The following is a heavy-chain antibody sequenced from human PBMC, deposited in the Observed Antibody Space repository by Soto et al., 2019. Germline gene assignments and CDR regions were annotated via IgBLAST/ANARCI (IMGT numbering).Heavy chain of an antibody. CDR2: IYYSGST. V-gene: IGHV4-59*01. CDR1: GGSISSYY. D-gene: IGHD3-10*01. CDR3: ARVRGSHYYYYGMDV. J-gene: IGHJ6*02. Sequence: GTLSLTCTVSGGSISSYYWSWIRQPPGKGLEWIGYIYYSGSTNYNPSLKSRVTISVDTSKNQFSLKLSSVTAADTAVYYCARVRGSHYYYYGMDVWGQGTTVTVSS.